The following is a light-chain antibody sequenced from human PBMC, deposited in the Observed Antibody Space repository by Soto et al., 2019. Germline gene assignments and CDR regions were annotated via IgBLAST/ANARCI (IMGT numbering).Light chain of an antibody. CDR3: SSYAGSNKGV. CDR1: SSDVGSYNY. V-gene: IGLV2-8*01. CDR2: DVS. J-gene: IGLJ2*01. Sequence: QSVLTQPPSASGSPGQSVTISCTGSSSDVGSYNYVSWYQQHPGKAPKLIIYDVSKRPSGVPDRFSGSKSGNRASLTVSGLQAEDEADYYCSSYAGSNKGVFGGGTQLTVL.